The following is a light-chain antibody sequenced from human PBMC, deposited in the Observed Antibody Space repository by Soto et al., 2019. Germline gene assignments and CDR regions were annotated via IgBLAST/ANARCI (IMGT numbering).Light chain of an antibody. J-gene: IGLJ1*01. CDR3: AAWDDRLIGYV. CDR1: SSDIGGNT. CDR2: SDN. Sequence: QSVLTQPPSASGTPGQRVTISCSGSSSDIGGNTVSWFQQLPGTAPKLLIYSDNQRPSGVPDRFSGSKSGTSASLAISGLQSEDEVDYYCAAWDDRLIGYVFGTGTKLTLI. V-gene: IGLV1-44*01.